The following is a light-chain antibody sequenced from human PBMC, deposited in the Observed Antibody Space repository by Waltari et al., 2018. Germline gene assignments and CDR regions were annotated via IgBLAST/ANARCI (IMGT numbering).Light chain of an antibody. CDR3: QSYDSSLSASV. CDR2: GTT. V-gene: IGLV1-40*01. J-gene: IGLJ2*01. Sequence: QSVLTQPPSLSGAPGQRVPISCPGSNPNLGAGYSVHRYQQFPGRAPKLLIYGTTNRPSGVPDRFSGSRSGTSASLAISGLQAEDEADFYCQSYDSSLSASVFGGGTKLTVL. CDR1: NPNLGAGYS.